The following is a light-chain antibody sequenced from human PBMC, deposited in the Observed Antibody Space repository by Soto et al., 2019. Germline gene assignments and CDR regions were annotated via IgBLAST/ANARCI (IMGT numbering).Light chain of an antibody. CDR1: SPNIGAGYD. Sequence: QPVLTQPPSVSGAPGQRVTISCTGSSPNIGAGYDVHWYQQLPGTAPKLLIYGNSNRPSGVPDRFSGSKSGTSASLAITGLQAEDEADYYCQSYDSSLSGSKFGGGTKLTVL. CDR3: QSYDSSLSGSK. V-gene: IGLV1-40*01. J-gene: IGLJ2*01. CDR2: GNS.